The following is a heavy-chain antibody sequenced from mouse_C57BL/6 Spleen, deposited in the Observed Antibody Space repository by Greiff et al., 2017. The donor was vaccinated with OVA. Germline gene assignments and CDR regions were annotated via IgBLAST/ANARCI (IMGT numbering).Heavy chain of an antibody. J-gene: IGHJ3*01. Sequence: EVKLVESGPELVKPGASVKIPCKASGYTFTDYNMDWVKQSHGKSLEWIGDIHPNYGGTIYNKQFKGKATLTVEKSSSTAYMELRSLTSEDTAVYYCARWEALRRFAYWGQGTLVTVSA. CDR3: ARWEALRRFAY. V-gene: IGHV1-18*01. CDR2: IHPNYGGT. D-gene: IGHD2-4*01. CDR1: GYTFTDYN.